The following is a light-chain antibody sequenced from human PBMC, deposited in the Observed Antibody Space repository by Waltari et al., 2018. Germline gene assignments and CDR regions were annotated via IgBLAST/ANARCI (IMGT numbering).Light chain of an antibody. CDR3: QVWDSSDDYEV. Sequence: SYVLTQPPSVSVAPGQTATITCGGHNITSKRVHWYQQKPGQAPVVVVYNDDHRPSGIPERFSGADSGNTATLTITRVEAGDEADYYCQVWDSSDDYEVFGGGTKLTVL. CDR1: NITSKR. V-gene: IGLV3-21*02. J-gene: IGLJ2*01. CDR2: NDD.